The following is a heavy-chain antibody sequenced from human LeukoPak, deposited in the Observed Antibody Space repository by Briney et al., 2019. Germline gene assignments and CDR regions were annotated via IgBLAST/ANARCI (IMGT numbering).Heavy chain of an antibody. J-gene: IGHJ6*03. CDR3: ARGLEWLRFYYYYYMDV. Sequence: ASVKVSCKASGYTFTSYDINWVRQATGQGLEWMGWMNPNSGNTGYAQKFQGRVTMTRNTSISTAYMELSSLRSEDTAVYYCARGLEWLRFYYYYYMDVWGKGTTVTISS. CDR1: GYTFTSYD. CDR2: MNPNSGNT. V-gene: IGHV1-8*01. D-gene: IGHD5-12*01.